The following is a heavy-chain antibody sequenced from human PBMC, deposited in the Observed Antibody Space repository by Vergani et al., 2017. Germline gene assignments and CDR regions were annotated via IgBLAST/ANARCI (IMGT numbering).Heavy chain of an antibody. CDR2: IIPIFGTA. Sequence: QVQLVQSGAEVKKPGSSVKVSCKASGGTFSSYAISWVRQAPGQGLEWMGGIIPIFGTANYAQKFQGRVTMTADEATSTSYMELSSLRSEDTAVYYCARVSGALGYCSSTSCHYYYYMDVWGKGTTVTVSS. J-gene: IGHJ6*03. D-gene: IGHD2-2*01. CDR3: ARVSGALGYCSSTSCHYYYYMDV. CDR1: GGTFSSYA. V-gene: IGHV1-69*01.